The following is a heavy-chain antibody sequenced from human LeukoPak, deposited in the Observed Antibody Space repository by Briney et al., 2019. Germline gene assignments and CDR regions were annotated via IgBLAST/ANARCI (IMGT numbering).Heavy chain of an antibody. Sequence: SETLSLTCTVSGGSISSYYWSWIRQPPGKGLEWIGYIYYSGSTCYNPSLKSRVTISVDTSKNQFSLKLSSVTAADTAVYYCARDKLWWRAFDIWGQGTMVTVSS. CDR2: IYYSGST. J-gene: IGHJ3*02. CDR1: GGSISSYY. D-gene: IGHD2-21*01. CDR3: ARDKLWWRAFDI. V-gene: IGHV4-59*12.